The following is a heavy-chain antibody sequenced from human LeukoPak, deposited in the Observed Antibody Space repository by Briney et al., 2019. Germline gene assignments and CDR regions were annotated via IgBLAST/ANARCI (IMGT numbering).Heavy chain of an antibody. Sequence: GASVKVSCKASGYTFTNYYMHWVRQAPGQGLEWMGWINPNSGGTNYAQKFQGRVTMTRDTSISTAYMELSRLRSDDTAVYYCARGATFEYSSSYDPSYYMDVWGKGTTVTVSS. CDR2: INPNSGGT. J-gene: IGHJ6*03. V-gene: IGHV1-2*02. CDR3: ARGATFEYSSSYDPSYYMDV. D-gene: IGHD6-6*01. CDR1: GYTFTNYY.